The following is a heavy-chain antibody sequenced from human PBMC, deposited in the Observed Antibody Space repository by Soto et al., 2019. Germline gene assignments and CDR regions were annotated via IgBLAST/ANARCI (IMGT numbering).Heavy chain of an antibody. CDR1: GYTFTSYG. J-gene: IGHJ6*02. Sequence: GASVKVSCKASGYTFTSYGISWVRQALGQGLEWMGWISAYNGNTNYAQKLQGRVTMTTDTSTSTVYMELSSLRSEDTAVYYCATMVPPSNYYGMDVWGQGTTVTVSS. CDR3: ATMVPPSNYYGMDV. D-gene: IGHD3-10*01. CDR2: ISAYNGNT. V-gene: IGHV1-18*01.